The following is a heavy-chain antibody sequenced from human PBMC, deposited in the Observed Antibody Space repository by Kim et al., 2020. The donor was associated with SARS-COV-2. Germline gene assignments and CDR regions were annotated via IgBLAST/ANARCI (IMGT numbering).Heavy chain of an antibody. D-gene: IGHD3-10*01. Sequence: GGSLRLSCAASGFTFSSCAIHWVRQAPGKGLEWVAVISYDGSNKNYADSVKGRFTISRDNSKNTLYLQMNSLRAEDTALYYCARDPGSRVRGLTYCYYGMDVWGQGTTVTVSS. V-gene: IGHV3-30-3*01. J-gene: IGHJ6*02. CDR1: GFTFSSCA. CDR3: ARDPGSRVRGLTYCYYGMDV. CDR2: ISYDGSNK.